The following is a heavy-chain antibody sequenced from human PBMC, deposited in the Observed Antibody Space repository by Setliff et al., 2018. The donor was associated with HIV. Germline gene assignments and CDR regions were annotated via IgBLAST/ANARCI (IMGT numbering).Heavy chain of an antibody. CDR1: GYTFGNYY. CDR2: IAPNSGGT. Sequence: ASVKVSCKASGYTFGNYYMHWVRQAPGQGLEWMGRIAPNSGGTKYAQKFEGRVTMTRDTSINTVYMEVSSLRSDDTAVYYCSRGQYSSSSGAFDYWGQGTLVTVPQ. CDR3: SRGQYSSSSGAFDY. D-gene: IGHD6-6*01. J-gene: IGHJ4*02. V-gene: IGHV1-2*06.